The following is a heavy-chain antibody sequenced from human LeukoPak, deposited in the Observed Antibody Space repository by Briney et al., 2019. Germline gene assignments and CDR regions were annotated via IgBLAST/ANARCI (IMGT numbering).Heavy chain of an antibody. V-gene: IGHV3-66*02. CDR1: GFTVSSNY. D-gene: IGHD3-22*01. CDR2: IYSGGST. J-gene: IGHJ4*02. CDR3: ARAFYYYDSSGYYPFDY. Sequence: PGGSLRLSCAASGFTVSSNYMSWVRQAPGKGLEWVSVIYSGGSTYYAGSVKGRSTISRDNSKNTLYLQMKSLRAEDTAVYYCARAFYYYDSSGYYPFDYWGQGTLVTVSS.